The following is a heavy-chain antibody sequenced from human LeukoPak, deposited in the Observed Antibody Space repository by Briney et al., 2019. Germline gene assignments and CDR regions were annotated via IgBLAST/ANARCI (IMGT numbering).Heavy chain of an antibody. CDR3: ARDGVSGWYGGTFDY. V-gene: IGHV3-21*01. D-gene: IGHD6-19*01. J-gene: IGHJ4*02. CDR1: GFTFRSYS. CDR2: ISSSSSYI. Sequence: PGGSLRLSCAASGFTFRSYSMNWVRQAPGKGLEWVSSISSSSSYIYYADSVKGRFTISRDNAKNSLYLQMNSLRAEDTAVYYCARDGVSGWYGGTFDYWGQGTLVTVSS.